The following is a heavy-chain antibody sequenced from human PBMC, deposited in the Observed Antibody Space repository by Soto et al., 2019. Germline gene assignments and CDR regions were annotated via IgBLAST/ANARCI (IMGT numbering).Heavy chain of an antibody. D-gene: IGHD2-2*01. Sequence: TLSLTCAVSGGSISSSNWWSWVRQPPGKGLERIGEIYHSGSTNYNPSLKSRVTISVDKSKNQFSLKLSSVTAADTAVYYGARGLRVVVPAARVGSYYGMDVWGQGTMVTVSS. CDR1: GGSISSSNW. V-gene: IGHV4-4*02. CDR3: ARGLRVVVPAARVGSYYGMDV. J-gene: IGHJ6*02. CDR2: IYHSGST.